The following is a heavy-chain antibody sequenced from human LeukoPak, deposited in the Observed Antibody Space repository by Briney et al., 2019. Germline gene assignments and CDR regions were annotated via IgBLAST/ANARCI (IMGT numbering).Heavy chain of an antibody. CDR1: GHTFTNYA. D-gene: IGHD6-13*01. CDR3: ARVGSSWSYYFDY. J-gene: IGHJ4*02. V-gene: IGHV1-3*03. Sequence: ASVKVSCKASGHTFTNYAIHWVRQAPGQRLEWMGWINAGNGDTKYSQEFQDRVTITRDTSASTAYMELSSLRSEDMAVYYCARVGSSWSYYFDYWGQGTLVTVSS. CDR2: INAGNGDT.